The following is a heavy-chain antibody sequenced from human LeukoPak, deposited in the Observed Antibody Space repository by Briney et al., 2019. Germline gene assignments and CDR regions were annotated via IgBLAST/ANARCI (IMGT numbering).Heavy chain of an antibody. CDR1: RLTFSSYS. CDR3: AKDWGNKFASGSSYLDS. D-gene: IGHD3-10*01. J-gene: IGHJ4*02. Sequence: PGGSLRLSCAASRLTFSSYSMNWVRQAPGKGLEWISYISSGNSTIYYADSVKGRFTISGDNSKNTLYRQMNGLRPEDTAVYFCAKDWGNKFASGSSYLDSWGQGTLVTVSS. CDR2: ISSGNSTI. V-gene: IGHV3-48*01.